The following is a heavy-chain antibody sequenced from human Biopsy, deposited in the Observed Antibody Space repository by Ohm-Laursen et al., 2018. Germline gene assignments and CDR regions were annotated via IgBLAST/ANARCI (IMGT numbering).Heavy chain of an antibody. V-gene: IGHV4-59*07. Sequence: SDTLSLTWTVSGGSIKSYYWNWIRQSPGKGLEWIGFIYYTGHTNYNPSLKSRATISVDTSKNQFSLKAISVTAADTAVYYLARLTGDPSYWGQGILVTVSS. D-gene: IGHD7-27*01. J-gene: IGHJ4*02. CDR1: GGSIKSYY. CDR3: ARLTGDPSY. CDR2: IYYTGHT.